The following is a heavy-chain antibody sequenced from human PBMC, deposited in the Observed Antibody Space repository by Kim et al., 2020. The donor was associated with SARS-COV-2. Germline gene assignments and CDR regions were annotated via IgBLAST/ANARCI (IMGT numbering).Heavy chain of an antibody. CDR2: ISHDGTVQ. CDR3: AKEGSVYSSTWYDS. Sequence: GGSLRLSCEASGFIFKNYGMQWVRQAPGKGLEWVAVISHDGTVQHYADSVRGRFSISRDNSRNKMSLQMNSLRAEDTAVYYCAKEGSVYSSTWYDSWGQGTQVTVSS. J-gene: IGHJ5*01. CDR1: GFIFKNYG. V-gene: IGHV3-30*18. D-gene: IGHD2-2*01.